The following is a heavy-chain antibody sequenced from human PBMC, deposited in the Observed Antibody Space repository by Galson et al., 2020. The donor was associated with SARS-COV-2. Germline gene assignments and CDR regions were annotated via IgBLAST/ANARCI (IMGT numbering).Heavy chain of an antibody. J-gene: IGHJ4*02. D-gene: IGHD3-16*02. CDR3: AREAYYDYIGGSCRSYYFDN. CDR2: ITSRSRYI. CDR1: GFTFSDYS. V-gene: IGHV3-21*01. Sequence: GGSLRLSCAASGFTFSDYSMNWVRQAPGKGLEWVSSITSRSRYIYYADSVKGRFTISRDKAENSLYLQMNGLRPEDTAVYYCAREAYYDYIGGSCRSYYFDNWGQGTLVTVSS.